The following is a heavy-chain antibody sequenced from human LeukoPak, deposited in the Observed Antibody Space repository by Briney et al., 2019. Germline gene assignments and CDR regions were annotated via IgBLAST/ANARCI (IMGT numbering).Heavy chain of an antibody. V-gene: IGHV4-34*01. Sequence: SETLSLTCAVYGGSFSGYYWSWIRQPPGKGLEWIGEINHSGSTNYNPSLKSRVTISVDTSKNQFSLKLSSVTAADTAVYYCARGRVLLWFGESSSLYNWFDPWGQGTLVTVSS. J-gene: IGHJ5*02. CDR3: ARGRVLLWFGESSSLYNWFDP. CDR2: INHSGST. D-gene: IGHD3-10*01. CDR1: GGSFSGYY.